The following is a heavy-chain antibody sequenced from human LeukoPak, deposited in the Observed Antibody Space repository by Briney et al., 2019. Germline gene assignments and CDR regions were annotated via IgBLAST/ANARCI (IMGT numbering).Heavy chain of an antibody. V-gene: IGHV4-61*08. CDR2: IYYSGST. CDR3: ARHNSESSSWFGEYFQH. CDR1: GGSISSGDYY. Sequence: PSQTLSLTCTVSGGSISSGDYYWSWIRQPPGKGLEWIGYIYYSGSTNYNPSLKSRVTISVDTSKNQFSLKLSSVTAADTAVYYCARHNSESSSWFGEYFQHWGQGTLVTVSS. D-gene: IGHD6-13*01. J-gene: IGHJ1*01.